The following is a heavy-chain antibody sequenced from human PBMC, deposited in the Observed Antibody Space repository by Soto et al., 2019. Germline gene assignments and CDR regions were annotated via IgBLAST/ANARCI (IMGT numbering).Heavy chain of an antibody. Sequence: PSETLSVTCTVAGGSISSYDWSWIRQTPGKGLEWIGYIYYSGSTNYDPSLKSRVTISVDTSKNQFSLKLTSVTAADTAVYYCARDNGYSYGYNLDHWGQGTLVTSPQ. D-gene: IGHD5-18*01. CDR1: GGSISSYD. V-gene: IGHV4-59*01. CDR2: IYYSGST. CDR3: ARDNGYSYGYNLDH. J-gene: IGHJ4*02.